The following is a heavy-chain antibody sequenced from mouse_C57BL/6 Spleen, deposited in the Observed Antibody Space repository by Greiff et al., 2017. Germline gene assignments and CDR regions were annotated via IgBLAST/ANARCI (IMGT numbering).Heavy chain of an antibody. CDR1: GYTFTDYN. CDR2: INPNNGGT. D-gene: IGHD1-1*01. J-gene: IGHJ1*03. Sequence: EVKLMESGPELVKPGASVKMSCKASGYTFTDYNMHWVKQSHGKSLEWIGYINPNNGGTSYNQKFKGKATLTVNKSSSTAYMELRSLTSEDSAVYYCAREGDYYGSSWYFDVWGTGTTVTVSS. CDR3: AREGDYYGSSWYFDV. V-gene: IGHV1-22*01.